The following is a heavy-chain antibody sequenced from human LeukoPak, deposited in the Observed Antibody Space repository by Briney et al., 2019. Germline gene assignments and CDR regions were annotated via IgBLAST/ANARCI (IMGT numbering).Heavy chain of an antibody. CDR1: GFTFSSYA. V-gene: IGHV3-30-3*01. J-gene: IGHJ4*02. CDR3: ARDVPAAFT. D-gene: IGHD2-2*01. Sequence: SLRLSCAASGFTFSSYAMHWVRQAPGKGLEWVAVISYDGSNKYYADSVKGRFTISRDNSKNTLYLQMNSLRAEDTAVYYCARDVPAAFTGGQGTLVTVSS. CDR2: ISYDGSNK.